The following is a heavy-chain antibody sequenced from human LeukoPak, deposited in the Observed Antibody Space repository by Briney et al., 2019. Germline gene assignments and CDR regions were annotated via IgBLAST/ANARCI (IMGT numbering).Heavy chain of an antibody. CDR2: IYSGGST. V-gene: IGHV3-66*01. CDR1: GFTVSSNY. D-gene: IGHD2-15*01. Sequence: PRGSLRLSCAASGFTVSSNYMSWVRQAPGKGLEWVSVIYSGGSTYYADSVKGRFTISRDNSKNTLYLQMNSLRAEDTAVYYCAAHAEGYCSGGSCYTGFDPWGQGTLVTVSS. CDR3: AAHAEGYCSGGSCYTGFDP. J-gene: IGHJ5*02.